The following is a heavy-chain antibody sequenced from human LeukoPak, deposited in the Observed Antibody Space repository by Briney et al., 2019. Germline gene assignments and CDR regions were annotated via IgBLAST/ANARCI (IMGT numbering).Heavy chain of an antibody. CDR3: ARKYSSGGNWFDP. J-gene: IGHJ5*02. Sequence: SVKVSCKASGGTFSSYAISWVRQAPGQGLEWMGGIIPIFGTANYAQKFQGRVTITADKSTSTAYMELSSLRSEDTAVYYCARKYSSGGNWFDPWGQGTLVTVSS. D-gene: IGHD6-19*01. CDR1: GGTFSSYA. CDR2: IIPIFGTA. V-gene: IGHV1-69*06.